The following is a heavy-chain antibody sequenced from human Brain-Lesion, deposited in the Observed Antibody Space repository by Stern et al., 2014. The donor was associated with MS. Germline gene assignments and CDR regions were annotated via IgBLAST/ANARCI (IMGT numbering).Heavy chain of an antibody. CDR2: IYSSGST. D-gene: IGHD5-12*01. CDR1: GGSISSGSFY. V-gene: IGHV4-61*02. CDR3: ARETGGYTYGDTDFFDY. J-gene: IGHJ4*02. Sequence: VQLVQSGPGLVKPSQTLSLTCIVSGGSISSGSFYWNWIRQPAGRGLEWIGRIYSSGSTNYNPYLKSRSTISGDTSKNQFSRKLISMPAADTAIYYCARETGGYTYGDTDFFDYWGQGALVTVSS.